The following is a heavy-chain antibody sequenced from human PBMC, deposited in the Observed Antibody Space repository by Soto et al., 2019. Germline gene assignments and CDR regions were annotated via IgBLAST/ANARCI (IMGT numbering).Heavy chain of an antibody. V-gene: IGHV3-48*01. CDR2: ISSSNTI. D-gene: IGHD6-13*01. Sequence: EVHLVESGGGLVQPGGSLRLSCAASGFNFSNYIMNWVRQAPGKGLEWVSYISSSNTIYYADSVKGRFTISRDNANNSLHLQMNSLRAEDTAVYYCVRDYSRDYWGQGTLVTVSS. CDR1: GFNFSNYI. CDR3: VRDYSRDY. J-gene: IGHJ4*02.